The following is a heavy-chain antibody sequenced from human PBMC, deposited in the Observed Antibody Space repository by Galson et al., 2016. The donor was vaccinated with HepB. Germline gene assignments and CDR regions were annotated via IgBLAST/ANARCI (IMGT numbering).Heavy chain of an antibody. Sequence: SLRLSCAASGFTFSNYAMNWVRQTPGKGLEWVTGISSSGGRTFYADSVKGRFAISRDNSKKALYLQMNNLRDEDTAEYFCAKAGSGWSARAGCSDPWVRGTLVTVSS. D-gene: IGHD6-19*01. CDR2: ISSSGGRT. CDR1: GFTFSNYA. CDR3: AKAGSGWSARAGCSDP. J-gene: IGHJ2*01. V-gene: IGHV3-23*01.